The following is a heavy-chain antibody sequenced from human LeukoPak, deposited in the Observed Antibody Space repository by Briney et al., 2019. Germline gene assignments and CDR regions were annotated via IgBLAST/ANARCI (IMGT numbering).Heavy chain of an antibody. D-gene: IGHD4-17*01. CDR3: ARAQRWRNFDY. CDR1: GGSFSGYY. J-gene: IGHJ4*02. CDR2: INHSGST. Sequence: KAPETLSLTCAVYGGSFSGYYWSWIRQPPGKGLEWIGEINHSGSTNYNPSLKSRVTISVDTSKNQFSLKLSSVTAADTAVYYCARAQRWRNFDYWGQGTLVTVSS. V-gene: IGHV4-34*01.